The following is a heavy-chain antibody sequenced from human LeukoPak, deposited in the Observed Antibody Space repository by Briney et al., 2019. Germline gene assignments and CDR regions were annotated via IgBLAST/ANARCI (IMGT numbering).Heavy chain of an antibody. J-gene: IGHJ4*02. V-gene: IGHV1-18*01. CDR3: ARTGPKDWALDS. CDR1: GYTFSNYV. D-gene: IGHD1-14*01. CDR2: ISAYDGKT. Sequence: ASVKVSCKASGYTFSNYVITWVRQAPGQGLEWMGWISAYDGKTIYPQNFQGRVTMTTDTSTSTGYMELRSLGSDDSALYYCARTGPKDWALDSWGRGTPVTVSS.